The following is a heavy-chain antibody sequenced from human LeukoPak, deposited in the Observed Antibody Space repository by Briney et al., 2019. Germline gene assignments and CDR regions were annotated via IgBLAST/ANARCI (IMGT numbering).Heavy chain of an antibody. Sequence: GGSVRLSCAASGFTFSSYGMHWVRQAPDKGLEWVAVISYDGSTTYYADSVKARFTISRDNSKNMLYLQMNSLRAEDTAVYYCAKPYYYGSRSYIDVWGPGNLLTVSS. CDR1: GFTFSSYG. CDR2: ISYDGSTT. CDR3: AKPYYYGSRSYIDV. J-gene: IGHJ4*02. D-gene: IGHD3-10*01. V-gene: IGHV3-30*18.